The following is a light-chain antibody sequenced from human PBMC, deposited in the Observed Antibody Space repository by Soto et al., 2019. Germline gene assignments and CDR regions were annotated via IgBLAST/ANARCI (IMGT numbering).Light chain of an antibody. J-gene: IGLJ1*01. CDR3: SSYTSSRTLRV. V-gene: IGLV2-14*01. Sequence: QSALTQPASVSGSPGQSITISCTGTSSDVGGYNYVSWYQQHPGKAPKLMIYDVSNRPSGVSNRFSGSKSGNTASLTISGLQAEDEADYYCSSYTSSRTLRVLGTGTKLTVL. CDR2: DVS. CDR1: SSDVGGYNY.